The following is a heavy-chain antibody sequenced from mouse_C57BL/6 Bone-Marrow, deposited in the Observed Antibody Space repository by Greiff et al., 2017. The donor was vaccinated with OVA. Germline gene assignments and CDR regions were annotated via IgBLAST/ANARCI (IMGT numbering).Heavy chain of an antibody. CDR1: GFTFSDYY. Sequence: EVQVVESEGGLVQPGSSMKLSCTASGFTFSDYYMAWVRQVPEQGLEWVANINYDGSSTYYLYSLKGRFIFSGDNAKNILYLQISSLKYEDTATYYGASYYYGSGGYFDYWGQGTTLTVSS. CDR3: ASYYYGSGGYFDY. CDR2: INYDGSST. V-gene: IGHV5-16*01. J-gene: IGHJ2*01. D-gene: IGHD1-1*01.